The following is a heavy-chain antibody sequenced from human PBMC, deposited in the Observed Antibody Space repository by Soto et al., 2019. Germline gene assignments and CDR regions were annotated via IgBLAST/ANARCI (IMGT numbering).Heavy chain of an antibody. J-gene: IGHJ2*01. D-gene: IGHD4-17*01. CDR2: INPSGGST. CDR3: AAQVTTVTPSDWYFDL. Sequence: ASVKVSCKASGYTFTSYYMHWVRQAPGQGLEWMGIINPSGGSTSYAQKFQGRVTMTRDTSTSTVYMELSSLRSEDTAVYYCAAQVTTVTPSDWYFDLWGRGTLVTVHS. CDR1: GYTFTSYY. V-gene: IGHV1-46*01.